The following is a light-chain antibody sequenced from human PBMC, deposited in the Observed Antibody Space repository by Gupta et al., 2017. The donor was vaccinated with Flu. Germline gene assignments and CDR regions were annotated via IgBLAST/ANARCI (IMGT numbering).Light chain of an antibody. Sequence: DIQMTQSPSSLSASVGDRVSITCRASQNINNHLNWYQQKSGMAPFLLIYAASTLQSGVPSRFSGSGSGTEFTLSISSLQPEDFATYYCQQYFTTPRTFGQGTKV. CDR2: AAS. CDR3: QQYFTTPRT. V-gene: IGKV1-39*01. CDR1: QNINNH. J-gene: IGKJ1*01.